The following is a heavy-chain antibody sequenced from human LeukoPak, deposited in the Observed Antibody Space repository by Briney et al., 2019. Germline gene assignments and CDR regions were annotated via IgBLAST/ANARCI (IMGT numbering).Heavy chain of an antibody. Sequence: GGSLRLSCVASGFTFGSYAMTWVRQAPGKGLEWVSSISASGSSTYYADSGRGRFTISRDNSENTVYLQMNSLRADDTAVYYCAKDLERWESRQFDCWGQGTQVAVSS. CDR3: AKDLERWESRQFDC. CDR1: GFTFGSYA. J-gene: IGHJ4*02. D-gene: IGHD1-26*01. V-gene: IGHV3-23*01. CDR2: ISASGSST.